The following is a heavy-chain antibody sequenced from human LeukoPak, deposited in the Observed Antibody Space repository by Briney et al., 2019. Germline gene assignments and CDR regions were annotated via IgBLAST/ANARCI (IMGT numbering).Heavy chain of an antibody. Sequence: PSETLSLTCTVSGGSISSYYWSWIRQPPGKGLEWIGYIYYGGSTNYNPSLKSRVTISVDTSKNQFSLKLSSVTAADTAVYYCAQGVVISTFNAFDIWGQGTMVTVSS. D-gene: IGHD3-22*01. V-gene: IGHV4-59*01. CDR3: AQGVVISTFNAFDI. CDR2: IYYGGST. CDR1: GGSISSYY. J-gene: IGHJ3*02.